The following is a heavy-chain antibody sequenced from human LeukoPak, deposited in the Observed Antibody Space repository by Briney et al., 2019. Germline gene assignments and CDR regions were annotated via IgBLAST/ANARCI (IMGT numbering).Heavy chain of an antibody. CDR1: GGSFSGYY. J-gene: IGHJ5*02. Sequence: SETLSLTCAVYGGSFSGYYWSWIRQTPGKGLEWIGYIYSSGTTKYNPSLKSRVTISVDTSKNQFSLKLTSVTAADTAMYYCARLTGYSAWFDPWGQGTLVTVSS. CDR2: IYSSGTT. V-gene: IGHV4-59*01. D-gene: IGHD3-9*01. CDR3: ARLTGYSAWFDP.